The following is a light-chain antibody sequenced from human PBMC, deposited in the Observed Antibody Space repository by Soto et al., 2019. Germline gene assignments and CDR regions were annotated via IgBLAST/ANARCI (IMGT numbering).Light chain of an antibody. J-gene: IGKJ3*01. CDR2: GAS. CDR3: QQYGSSPLFP. Sequence: EIVLTQSPGTLSLSPGERATLSCRASQRVISDYLAWYQQKPGQAPRLLIYGASNRATGIPDRFSGSGSGTDFPLTISRLEPEDFAVYSCQQYGSSPLFPFGPGTTVDIK. V-gene: IGKV3-20*01. CDR1: QRVISDY.